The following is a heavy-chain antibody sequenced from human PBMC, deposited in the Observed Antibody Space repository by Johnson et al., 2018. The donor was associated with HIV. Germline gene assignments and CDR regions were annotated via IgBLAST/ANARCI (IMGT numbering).Heavy chain of an antibody. CDR2: ISYDGSNK. CDR3: ARGRWLRDAFDI. V-gene: IGHV3-30*04. J-gene: IGHJ3*02. CDR1: EFTFNTYA. D-gene: IGHD3-22*01. Sequence: QVQLVESGGGVVQPGRSLRLSCAASEFTFNTYAMHWVRQAPGKGLEWVAVISYDGSNKYYADSVTGRFTISRDNSKNTLYLQMNSLRTEDTAVYYCARGRWLRDAFDIWGQGTMVTVSS.